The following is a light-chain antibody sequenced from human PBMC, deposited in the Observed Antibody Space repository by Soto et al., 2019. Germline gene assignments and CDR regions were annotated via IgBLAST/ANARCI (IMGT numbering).Light chain of an antibody. Sequence: QLVLTQSPSASASLGASVKLTCTLSRGHSSYAIAWHQQQPEKGPRYLMKLNSDGSHSKGDGIPDRFSGSSSGAERYLTISSLQSEDGADYYCQTWGTGIHVVFGGGTKLTVL. CDR2: LNSDGSH. J-gene: IGLJ2*01. CDR3: QTWGTGIHVV. CDR1: RGHSSYA. V-gene: IGLV4-69*01.